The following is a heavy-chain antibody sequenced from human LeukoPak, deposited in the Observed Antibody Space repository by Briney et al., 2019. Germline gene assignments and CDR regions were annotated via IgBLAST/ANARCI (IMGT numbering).Heavy chain of an antibody. D-gene: IGHD3-10*01. Sequence: ASVTVSCKTSAYTFTVYYMHWARQAPGQGLEWMGWIDPNSGGTNYAQKFQGRVTMTRDTSISTAYMELSRLGYDDTAVYYCGRDRRYYCCSGMIGDYWGQGTLVSVSS. J-gene: IGHJ4*02. CDR2: IDPNSGGT. V-gene: IGHV1-2*02. CDR1: AYTFTVYY. CDR3: GRDRRYYCCSGMIGDY.